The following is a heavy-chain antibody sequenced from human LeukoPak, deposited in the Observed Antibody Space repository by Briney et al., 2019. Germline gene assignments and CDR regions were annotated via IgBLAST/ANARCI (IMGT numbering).Heavy chain of an antibody. CDR1: GFTFSSYG. V-gene: IGHV3-30*03. CDR2: ISYDGSNK. CDR3: ARDRALVDA. D-gene: IGHD1-26*01. J-gene: IGHJ5*02. Sequence: QPGGSLRLSCAASGFTFSSYGMHWVRQAPGKGLEWVAVISYDGSNKYYADSVKGRFTISRDNSKNTLYLQMNSLRAEDTAMYYCARDRALVDAWGQGTLVTVSS.